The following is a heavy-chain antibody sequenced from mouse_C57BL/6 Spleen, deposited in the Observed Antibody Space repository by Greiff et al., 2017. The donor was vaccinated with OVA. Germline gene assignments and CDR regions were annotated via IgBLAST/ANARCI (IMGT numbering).Heavy chain of an antibody. CDR2: IWSGGST. J-gene: IGHJ4*01. CDR1: GFSLTSYG. V-gene: IGHV2-2*01. D-gene: IGHD2-4*01. Sequence: VKLVESGPGLVQPSQSLSITCTASGFSLTSYGVHWVRQSPGKGLEWLGEIWSGGSTDYNAAFISSRSISKDNSKSQFFLKMNSLQSDDTAIYYCARSNYDDYAMDYWGQGTSVTVSS. CDR3: ARSNYDDYAMDY.